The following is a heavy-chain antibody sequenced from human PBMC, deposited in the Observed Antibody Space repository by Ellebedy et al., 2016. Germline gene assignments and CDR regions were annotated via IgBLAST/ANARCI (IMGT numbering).Heavy chain of an antibody. CDR1: GGSISSSHYY. CDR3: ASTGAAAGIGYHGMDV. D-gene: IGHD6-13*01. CDR2: IYYSGTT. V-gene: IGHV4-39*01. Sequence: SETLSLTCTVSGGSISSSHYYWAWIRQPPGRGLEWIGSIYYSGTTYYNPSLKSRVTKSVDTAKNQFSLKLSSVTAADTAVYYCASTGAAAGIGYHGMDVWGQGTTVAVSS. J-gene: IGHJ6*02.